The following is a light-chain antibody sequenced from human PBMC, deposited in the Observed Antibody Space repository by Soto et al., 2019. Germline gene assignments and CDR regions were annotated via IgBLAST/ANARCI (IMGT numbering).Light chain of an antibody. CDR1: QSISSW. J-gene: IGKJ4*02. Sequence: DILMTQSPSSRSGALVDRDNINCWASQSISSWLAWYQQKPGKAPKLLIYDASSLESGVPSRFSGSGSGTELTLTISSLQPDDFATYYCQQYNSYPLTFGGGTKVDI. V-gene: IGKV1-5*01. CDR3: QQYNSYPLT. CDR2: DAS.